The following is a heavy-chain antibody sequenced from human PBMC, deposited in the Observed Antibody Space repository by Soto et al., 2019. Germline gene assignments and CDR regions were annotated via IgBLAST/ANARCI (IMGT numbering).Heavy chain of an antibody. J-gene: IGHJ4*02. V-gene: IGHV4-30-4*01. Sequence: PSETLSLTCIVSGGSIRSGDYYWTWIRQPPGKGLEWIGNIYYSGTTSYNPSLKSRVTISVDTSKNEFSLKLTSVTAADTAVYYCARDSGDAGAFDHWGQGTLVTVSS. CDR3: ARDSGDAGAFDH. CDR1: GGSIRSGDYY. D-gene: IGHD4-17*01. CDR2: IYYSGTT.